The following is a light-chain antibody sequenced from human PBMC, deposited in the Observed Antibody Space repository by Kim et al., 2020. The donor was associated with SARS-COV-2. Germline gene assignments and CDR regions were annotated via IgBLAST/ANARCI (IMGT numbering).Light chain of an antibody. CDR3: QQNNNWPQT. J-gene: IGKJ1*01. Sequence: VSPGESATLSCRASQSVSSNLAWYQQKPGQAPRLLIYGASTRATGIPARFSGSVSGTEFSFTISSLQSEDFAVYYCQQNNNWPQTFGQGTKVDIK. CDR2: GAS. CDR1: QSVSSN. V-gene: IGKV3-15*01.